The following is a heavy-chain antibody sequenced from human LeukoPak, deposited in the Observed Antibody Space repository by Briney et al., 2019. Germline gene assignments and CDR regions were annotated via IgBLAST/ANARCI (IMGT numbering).Heavy chain of an antibody. Sequence: SETLSLTCTVSGGSISSSSYYWGWIRQPPGTGLEWIGSTYYSGSTYYNPSLKSRVTISVDTSKNQFSLKLSSVTAADTAVYYCASGYNGPIGRGPFDYWGQGTLVTVSS. CDR3: ASGYNGPIGRGPFDY. D-gene: IGHD1-14*01. CDR1: GGSISSSSYY. CDR2: TYYSGST. V-gene: IGHV4-39*01. J-gene: IGHJ4*02.